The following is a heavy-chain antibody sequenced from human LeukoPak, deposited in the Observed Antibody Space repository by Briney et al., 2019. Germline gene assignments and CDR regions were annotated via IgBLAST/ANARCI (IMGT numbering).Heavy chain of an antibody. Sequence: TGGSLRLSCAASGFIFSSFAMHWVRQAPGKGLEWVAVISYHGSNKYYADSVKGRFAISRDNSKNTLYLQMNSVRAEDAAVYYCVREDYGEYYFDYWGQGTLVTVSS. CDR2: ISYHGSNK. CDR3: VREDYGEYYFDY. CDR1: GFIFSSFA. J-gene: IGHJ4*02. D-gene: IGHD4-17*01. V-gene: IGHV3-30*09.